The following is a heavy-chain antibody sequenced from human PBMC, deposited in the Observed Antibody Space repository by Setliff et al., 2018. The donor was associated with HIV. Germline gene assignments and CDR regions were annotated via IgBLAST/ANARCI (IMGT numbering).Heavy chain of an antibody. Sequence: GGSLSLSWVASEFIFSNFWMSWVRQAPGKGLEWVANIKQDGSEKNYVDSVKGRFSISRDNAKKSLYLQMNSLRVEDTAVYYCAREMQQHLVFDYWGQGALVTVSS. CDR2: IKQDGSEK. CDR1: EFIFSNFW. V-gene: IGHV3-7*03. D-gene: IGHD6-13*01. J-gene: IGHJ4*02. CDR3: AREMQQHLVFDY.